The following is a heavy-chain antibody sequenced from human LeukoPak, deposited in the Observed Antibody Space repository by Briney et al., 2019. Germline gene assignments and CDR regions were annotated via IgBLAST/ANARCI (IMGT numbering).Heavy chain of an antibody. CDR3: AKGGGDSWHGFDY. Sequence: GGSLRLSCAASGFTFSSYSMNWVRQAPGKGLEWVSYISSSSSTIYHADSVKGRFTISRDNSKNTLYLQMNSLRAEDTALYYCAKGGGDSWHGFDYWGQGTLVTVSS. CDR1: GFTFSSYS. D-gene: IGHD2-21*02. CDR2: ISSSSSTI. J-gene: IGHJ4*02. V-gene: IGHV3-48*01.